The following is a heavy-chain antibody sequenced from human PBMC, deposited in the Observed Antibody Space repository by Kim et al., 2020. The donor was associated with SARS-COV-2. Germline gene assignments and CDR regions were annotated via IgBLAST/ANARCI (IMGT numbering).Heavy chain of an antibody. CDR1: GFTFSESW. V-gene: IGHV3-74*01. Sequence: GGSLRLSCAGSGFTFSESWMHWVRQVPGKGLEWVSRINTDGSYTIYADFVKGRFTISRDNIKNTLSLQMNTLRAEDTAVYYCVRAVYDGNYHGLRGQGPLVTVSS. D-gene: IGHD1-7*01. CDR2: INTDGSYT. CDR3: VRAVYDGNYHGL. J-gene: IGHJ4*02.